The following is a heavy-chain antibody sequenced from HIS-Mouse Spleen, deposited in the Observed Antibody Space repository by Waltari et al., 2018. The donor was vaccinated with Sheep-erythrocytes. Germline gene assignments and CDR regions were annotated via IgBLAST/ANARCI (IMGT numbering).Heavy chain of an antibody. V-gene: IGHV1-69*04. CDR1: GGTFSSSA. D-gene: IGHD1-26*01. Sequence: QVQLGQSGAEVKKPGSSVKVSCTASGGTFSSSAISWVRQAPGQGLEWMGRIIPILGIANYAQKFQGRVTITADKSTSTAYMELSSLRSEDTAVYYCAQTGATTPHFDYWGQGTLVTVS. CDR2: IIPILGIA. J-gene: IGHJ4*02. CDR3: AQTGATTPHFDY.